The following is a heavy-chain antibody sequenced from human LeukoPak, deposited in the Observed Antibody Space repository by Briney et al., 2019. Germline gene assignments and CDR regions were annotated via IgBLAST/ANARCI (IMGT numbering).Heavy chain of an antibody. CDR3: ARGYPNYYGP. Sequence: GASVTVSCKASGYTFIDYYLHWVRQAPGHGLEWVGWINTNSGGTRYAQKFQGRVTMTRDTSISTAYLELSGLTSDDTAVYYCARGYPNYYGPWGEGTTVTVSS. J-gene: IGHJ3*01. CDR2: INTNSGGT. D-gene: IGHD3-10*01. CDR1: GYTFIDYY. V-gene: IGHV1-2*02.